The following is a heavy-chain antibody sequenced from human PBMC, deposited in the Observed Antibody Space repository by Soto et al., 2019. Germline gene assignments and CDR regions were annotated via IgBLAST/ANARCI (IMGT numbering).Heavy chain of an antibody. V-gene: IGHV4-30-2*05. D-gene: IGHD5-12*01. J-gene: IGHJ4*02. CDR1: GGSISSGGYS. CDR2: IYYIGST. CDR3: ARIEMASIK. Sequence: SEPLSLTCAVSGGSISSGGYSWSWIRQPPGKGLEWIGYIYYIGSTYVSPSLKGRLTISLDTSKNQFSLDLSSVTAADTAMYYCARIEMASIKWGRGTLVTVSS.